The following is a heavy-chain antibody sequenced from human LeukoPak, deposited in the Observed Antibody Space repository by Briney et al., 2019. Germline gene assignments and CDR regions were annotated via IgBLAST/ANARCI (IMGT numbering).Heavy chain of an antibody. J-gene: IGHJ6*03. V-gene: IGHV3-30*02. CDR1: RFTFNRYD. D-gene: IGHD1-26*01. CDR2: IRYDGSNK. CDR3: ARDPYSGSYGDYYYYYMDV. Sequence: GGSLRLSCAASRFTFNRYDMHWVRQAPGKGLEWVAFIRYDGSNKYYADSVKGRFTISRDNAKNSLYLQMNSLRPEDTAVYYCARDPYSGSYGDYYYYYMDVWGKGTTVTISS.